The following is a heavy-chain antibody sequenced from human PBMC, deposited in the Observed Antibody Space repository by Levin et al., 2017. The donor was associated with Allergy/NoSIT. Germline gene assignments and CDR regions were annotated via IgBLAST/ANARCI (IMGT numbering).Heavy chain of an antibody. Sequence: TGGSLRLSCAASGFTFSSYAMHWVRQAPGKGLEWVAVISYDGSNKYYADSVKGRFTISRDNSKNTLYLQMNSLRAEDTAVYYCARDYDFWSGYPGDYWGQGTLVTVSS. V-gene: IGHV3-30*04. CDR1: GFTFSSYA. CDR2: ISYDGSNK. J-gene: IGHJ4*02. D-gene: IGHD3-3*01. CDR3: ARDYDFWSGYPGDY.